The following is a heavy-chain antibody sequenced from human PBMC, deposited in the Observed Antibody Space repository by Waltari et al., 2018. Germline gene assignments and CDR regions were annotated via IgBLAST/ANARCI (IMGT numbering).Heavy chain of an antibody. Sequence: EVQLLESGGGLVQPGGSLRLSCAASGFTFSSYAMRWVRQAPGKGLEWVSVIYSGGSSTYYADSEKGRFTISRDNSKNTLYLQMNSLRAEDTAVYYCAKEVGVGAGFYYYYYMDVWGKGTTVTVSS. CDR3: AKEVGVGAGFYYYYYMDV. D-gene: IGHD1-26*01. CDR2: IYSGGSST. V-gene: IGHV3-23*03. CDR1: GFTFSSYA. J-gene: IGHJ6*03.